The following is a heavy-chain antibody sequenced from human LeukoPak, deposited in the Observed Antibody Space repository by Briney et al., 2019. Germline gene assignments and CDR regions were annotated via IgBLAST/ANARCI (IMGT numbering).Heavy chain of an antibody. Sequence: ASVKVSCKASGGTFSSYAISWVRQAPGQGLEWMGGIIPIFGTANYAQKFQGRVTITADESTSTAYMELSSLRSGDTAVYYCARVGGYNWNYGDAFDIWGQGTMVTVSS. CDR3: ARVGGYNWNYGDAFDI. J-gene: IGHJ3*02. D-gene: IGHD1-7*01. CDR2: IIPIFGTA. V-gene: IGHV1-69*13. CDR1: GGTFSSYA.